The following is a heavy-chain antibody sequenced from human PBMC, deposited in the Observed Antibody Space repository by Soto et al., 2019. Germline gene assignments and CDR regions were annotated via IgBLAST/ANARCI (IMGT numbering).Heavy chain of an antibody. CDR3: ARLELPLFDY. Sequence: QVKLVESGGGVVQPGRSLRLSCAASGFNVSAYTMHWVRQAPGKGLEWVAVISSDGNHKYYTDSVKGRFTISRYTSTNTLYRLMNSLRAEDTAVYYCARLELPLFDYWGQGALGTVSA. J-gene: IGHJ4*02. D-gene: IGHD1-26*01. CDR1: GFNVSAYT. V-gene: IGHV3-30-3*01. CDR2: ISSDGNHK.